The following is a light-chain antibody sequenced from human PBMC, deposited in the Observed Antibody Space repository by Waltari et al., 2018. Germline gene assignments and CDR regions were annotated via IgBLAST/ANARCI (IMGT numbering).Light chain of an antibody. J-gene: IGLJ3*02. CDR2: DTS. Sequence: QAVVTQEPSLTVSPGGTVPLPCGSSTGAVTSGHYPYWFQQKPGQAPRTLIYDTSNKHSWTPARFSGSLLGGKAALTLSGAQPEDEAEYYCLLSYSGAHWVFGGGTKLTVL. CDR1: TGAVTSGHY. V-gene: IGLV7-46*01. CDR3: LLSYSGAHWV.